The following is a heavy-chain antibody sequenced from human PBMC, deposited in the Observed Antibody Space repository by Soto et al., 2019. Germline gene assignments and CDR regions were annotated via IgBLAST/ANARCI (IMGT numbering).Heavy chain of an antibody. D-gene: IGHD6-13*01. Sequence: PSQTLSLTCAISGDSVSNNNAAWNWIRQSPSRGLEWLGTTYYRSKWYTDYAVSLKSRIAINSDTSKNQFSLLLHSVTPEDTAVYYCARGFSAGKGSPPDFWGQGSLVTVSS. CDR2: TYYRSKWYT. CDR3: ARGFSAGKGSPPDF. J-gene: IGHJ4*02. CDR1: GDSVSNNNAA. V-gene: IGHV6-1*01.